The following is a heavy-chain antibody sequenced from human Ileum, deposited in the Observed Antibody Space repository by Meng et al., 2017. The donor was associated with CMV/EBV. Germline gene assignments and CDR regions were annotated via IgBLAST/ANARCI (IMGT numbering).Heavy chain of an antibody. CDR2: ISPMVGIMNPSGATT. V-gene: IGHV1-46*01. CDR3: VRATLPRAYFGESLFGY. J-gene: IGHJ4*02. D-gene: IGHD3-10*01. Sequence: HWLRQAPGAGLAWMGIISPMVGIMNPSGATTSYTQKFQGRVSMTSDTSTSAVYMELHSLRSEDTAMYYCVRATLPRAYFGESLFGYWGQGSLVTVSS.